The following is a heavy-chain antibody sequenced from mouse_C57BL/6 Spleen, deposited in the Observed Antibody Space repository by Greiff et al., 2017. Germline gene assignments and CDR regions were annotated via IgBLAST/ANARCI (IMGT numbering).Heavy chain of an antibody. CDR1: GFNIKDYY. D-gene: IGHD2-3*01. CDR2: IDPEDGDT. J-gene: IGHJ4*01. Sequence: VQLQQSGAELVRPGASVKLSCTASGFNIKDYYMHWVKQRPEQGLEWIGRIDPEDGDTEYASTFQGKATMTADTSSNTAYLQLSSLTSEDTAVYDCTNDDGSFYAMGYWGQGTSVTVSS. V-gene: IGHV14-1*01. CDR3: TNDDGSFYAMGY.